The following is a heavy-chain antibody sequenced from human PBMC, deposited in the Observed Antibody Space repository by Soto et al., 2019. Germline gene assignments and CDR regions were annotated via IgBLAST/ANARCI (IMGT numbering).Heavy chain of an antibody. J-gene: IGHJ3*02. V-gene: IGHV3-15*01. CDR1: GFTFSNAW. CDR2: IKSKTDGGTT. CDR3: TTDPSLDYGEPDAFDI. D-gene: IGHD4-17*01. Sequence: GGSLRLSCAASGFTFSNAWMSWVRQAPGKGLEWVGRIKSKTDGGTTDYAAPVKGRFTISRDDSKNTLYLQMNSLKTEDTAVYYCTTDPSLDYGEPDAFDIWGQGTMVTVSS.